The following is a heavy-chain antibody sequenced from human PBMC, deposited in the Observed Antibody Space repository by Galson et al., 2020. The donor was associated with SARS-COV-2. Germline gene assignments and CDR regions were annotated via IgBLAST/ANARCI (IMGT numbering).Heavy chain of an antibody. CDR1: GFTFSDYY. Sequence: GGSLRLSCAASGFTFSDYYMRWIRQAPGKGLEWVSSISSSSSYTNYADSVKGRFTISRDNAKNSLYLQMNSLRAEDTAVYYCASGGELPNVDYGGQGSLVIVSS. CDR2: ISSSSSYT. J-gene: IGHJ4*02. CDR3: ASGGELPNVDY. V-gene: IGHV3-11*06. D-gene: IGHD1-26*01.